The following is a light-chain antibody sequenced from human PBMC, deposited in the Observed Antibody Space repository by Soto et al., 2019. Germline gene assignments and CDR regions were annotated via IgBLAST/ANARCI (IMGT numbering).Light chain of an antibody. CDR1: SSDVGGYNY. V-gene: IGLV2-11*01. J-gene: IGLJ1*01. CDR2: DVS. Sequence: QSVLTQPRSMSGSPGQSVTISCTGTSSDVGGYNYVSWYPHHPCKAPKLMIYDVSNRPSGVPDRFSGSKSGNTASLTNSGLQAEDEADYYCCSYAGSYPHCVFGTGTKVTVL. CDR3: CSYAGSYPHCV.